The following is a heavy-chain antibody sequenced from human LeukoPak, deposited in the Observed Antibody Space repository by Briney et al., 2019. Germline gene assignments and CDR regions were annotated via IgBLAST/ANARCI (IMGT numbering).Heavy chain of an antibody. CDR3: AKLKGLFHAEAKIDY. J-gene: IGHJ4*02. CDR2: INHDGSDT. V-gene: IGHV3-74*01. Sequence: GGSLRLSCAASGFTFKLYWMHWVRQVPGRGPVWVSRINHDGSDTIYADSVKGRFTISRDNSKNTLYLQMNSLRAEDTAVYYCAKLKGLFHAEAKIDYWGQGTLVTVSS. D-gene: IGHD2-21*01. CDR1: GFTFKLYW.